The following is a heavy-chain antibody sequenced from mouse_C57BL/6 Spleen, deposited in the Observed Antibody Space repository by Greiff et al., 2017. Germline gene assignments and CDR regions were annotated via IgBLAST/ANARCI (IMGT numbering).Heavy chain of an antibody. Sequence: QVQLKASGPELVKPGASVKISCKASGYAFSSSWMNWVKQRPGKGLEWIGRIYPGDGDTNYNGKFKGKATLTADKSSSTAYMQLSSLTSEDSAVYFCAIYYDYDAYAMDYWGQGTSVTVSS. CDR1: GYAFSSSW. D-gene: IGHD2-4*01. CDR2: IYPGDGDT. J-gene: IGHJ4*01. V-gene: IGHV1-82*01. CDR3: AIYYDYDAYAMDY.